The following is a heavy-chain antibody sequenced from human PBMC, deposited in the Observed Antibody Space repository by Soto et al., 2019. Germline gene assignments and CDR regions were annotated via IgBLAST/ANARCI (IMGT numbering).Heavy chain of an antibody. CDR3: ARGLRIRGESYVRNVDV. Sequence: QEQLVESGGSVVQPGGSLRLSCTASGFTFSDYAIHWVRQAPGKGLEWVAVISYDGSHKYYADAVKGRFTISRDNSKNTLYLQMTRRRAEATAVYYCARGLRIRGESYVRNVDVWGQGTTVTVSS. V-gene: IGHV3-30-3*01. J-gene: IGHJ6*02. CDR1: GFTFSDYA. D-gene: IGHD3-10*01. CDR2: ISYDGSHK.